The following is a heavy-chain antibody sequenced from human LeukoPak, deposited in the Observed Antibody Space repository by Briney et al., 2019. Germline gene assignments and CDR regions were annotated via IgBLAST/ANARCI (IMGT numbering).Heavy chain of an antibody. CDR3: AKLLIVGATPYYFDY. CDR2: IIPIFGKA. CDR1: GGTFSSYA. D-gene: IGHD1-26*01. Sequence: GASVKVSCKASGGTFSSYAISWVGQAPGQGLEWMGGIIPIFGKANYAQKLQGRFTITADESTSTAYMSLSSLRSEDTAVYYCAKLLIVGATPYYFDYWGQGTLVTVSS. J-gene: IGHJ4*02. V-gene: IGHV1-69*13.